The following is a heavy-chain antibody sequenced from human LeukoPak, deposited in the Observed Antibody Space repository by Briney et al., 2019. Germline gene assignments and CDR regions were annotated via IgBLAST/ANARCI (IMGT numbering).Heavy chain of an antibody. CDR2: IYYSGST. Sequence: SQTLSLTCTVSGGSISSGDYYWSWSRQPPGKGLEWIGYIYYSGSTYYNPSLKSRVTISVDTSKNQFSLKLSSVTAADTAVYYCARDTLNDYGDLNWFDPWGQGTLVTVSS. D-gene: IGHD4-17*01. CDR3: ARDTLNDYGDLNWFDP. CDR1: GGSISSGDYY. V-gene: IGHV4-30-4*08. J-gene: IGHJ5*02.